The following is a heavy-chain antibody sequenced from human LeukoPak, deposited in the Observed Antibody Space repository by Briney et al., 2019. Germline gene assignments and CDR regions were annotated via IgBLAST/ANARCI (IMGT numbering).Heavy chain of an antibody. Sequence: GGSLRLSCAASGFTFSSYSMNWVRQAPGKGLEWVSYISSSSSTIYYADSVKGRFTISRDNAKNSLYLQMNSLRAEDTAVYYCARDRLKSIDYWGQGTLVTVSS. CDR2: ISSSSSTI. J-gene: IGHJ4*02. V-gene: IGHV3-48*01. CDR3: ARDRLKSIDY. CDR1: GFTFSSYS.